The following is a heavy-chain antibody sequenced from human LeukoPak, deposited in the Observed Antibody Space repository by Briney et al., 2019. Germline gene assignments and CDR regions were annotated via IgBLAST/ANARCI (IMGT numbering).Heavy chain of an antibody. CDR2: IYYSGST. V-gene: IGHV4-30-4*01. J-gene: IGHJ4*02. D-gene: IGHD4-17*01. Sequence: SQTLSLTCTVSGGSISSGDYYWSWIRQPPGKGREWIGYIYYSGSTYYNPSLKSRVTISVDTSKNQFSLKLSSVTAEDTAVYYCARDGYGDEGGLWGQGTLVSVFS. CDR3: ARDGYGDEGGL. CDR1: GGSISSGDYY.